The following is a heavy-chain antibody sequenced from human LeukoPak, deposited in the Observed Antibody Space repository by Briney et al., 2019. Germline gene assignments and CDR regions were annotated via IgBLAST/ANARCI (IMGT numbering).Heavy chain of an antibody. J-gene: IGHJ4*02. V-gene: IGHV3-30*04. Sequence: AGSLRLSCAASGFTFSSYAMHWVRQAPGKGLEWVAVISYDGSNKYYADSVKGRFTISRDNSKNTLYLQMNSLRAEDTAVYYCARGGKAMCYFNYWGQRTLVTDSS. CDR1: GFTFSSYA. CDR2: ISYDGSNK. D-gene: IGHD4-23*01. CDR3: ARGGKAMCYFNY.